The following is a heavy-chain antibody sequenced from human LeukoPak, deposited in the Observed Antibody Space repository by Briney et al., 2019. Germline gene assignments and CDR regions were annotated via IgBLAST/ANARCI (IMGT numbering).Heavy chain of an antibody. D-gene: IGHD3-22*01. CDR2: IYTSGST. V-gene: IGHV4-4*07. Sequence: SETLSLTCTVSGGSISSYYWSWIRQPAGKGLEWIGRIYTSGSTNYNPSLKSRVTMSVDTSKNQFSLKLSSVTAAATAVYYCARGNTYDSSGYLVFDYWGQGTLVTVSS. CDR3: ARGNTYDSSGYLVFDY. CDR1: GGSISSYY. J-gene: IGHJ4*02.